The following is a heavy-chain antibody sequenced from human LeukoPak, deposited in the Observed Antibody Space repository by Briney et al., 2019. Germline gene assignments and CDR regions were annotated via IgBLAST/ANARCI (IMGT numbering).Heavy chain of an antibody. CDR3: ARDVANVMITFGGVSGRSFDY. CDR2: ISAYNGNT. J-gene: IGHJ4*02. CDR1: GYTFTSYG. D-gene: IGHD3-16*01. Sequence: ASVKVSCKASGYTFTSYGISWVRQAPGQGLEWMGWISAYNGNTNYAQKLQGRVTMTTDTSMSTAYMELRSLRYDHTAVYYCARDVANVMITFGGVSGRSFDYWGQGTLVTVSS. V-gene: IGHV1-18*01.